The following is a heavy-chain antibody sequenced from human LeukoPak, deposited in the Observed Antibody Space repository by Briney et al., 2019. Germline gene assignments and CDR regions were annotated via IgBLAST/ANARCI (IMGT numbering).Heavy chain of an antibody. CDR3: ARGGFGVVITNWFDP. V-gene: IGHV3-30-3*01. CDR2: ISYDGSNK. Sequence: PGGSLRLSCAASGFTFSSYAMHWVRQAPGKGLEWVAVISYDGSNKYYADSVKGRFTISRDNSKNTLYLQMNSLRAEDTAVYYCARGGFGVVITNWFDPWGQGTLVTVSS. CDR1: GFTFSSYA. D-gene: IGHD3-3*01. J-gene: IGHJ5*02.